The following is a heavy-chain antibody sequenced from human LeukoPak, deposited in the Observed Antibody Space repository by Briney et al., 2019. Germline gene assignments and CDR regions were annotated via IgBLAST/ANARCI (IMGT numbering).Heavy chain of an antibody. D-gene: IGHD3-22*01. CDR1: GYTFTSYY. CDR2: INPSGGST. Sequence: ASVKVSCKASGYTFTSYYMHWVRQAPGQGLEWMGIINPSGGSTSYAQKFQGRVTMTRDTSTSTVYMELSSLRSEDTAVYYCARGTRHTMIVVENYFDYWGQGTLVTVSS. CDR3: ARGTRHTMIVVENYFDY. V-gene: IGHV1-46*01. J-gene: IGHJ4*02.